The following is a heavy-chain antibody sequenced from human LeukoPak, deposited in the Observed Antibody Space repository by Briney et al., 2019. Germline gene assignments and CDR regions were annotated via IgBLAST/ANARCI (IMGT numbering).Heavy chain of an antibody. J-gene: IGHJ4*02. CDR2: ISSNGGST. CDR3: VKALSAAAAGGFDY. D-gene: IGHD6-13*01. V-gene: IGHV3-64D*06. CDR1: GFTFSIYA. Sequence: GGTLRLSCSASGFTFSIYAMHWVRQAPGKGLEYVSAISSNGGSTYYADSVKGRFTISRDNSKNTLYLQMSSLRAEDTAVYYCVKALSAAAAGGFDYWGQGTLVTVSS.